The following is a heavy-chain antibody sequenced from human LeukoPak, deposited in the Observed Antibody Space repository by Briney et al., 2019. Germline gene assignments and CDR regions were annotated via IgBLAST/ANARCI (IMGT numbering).Heavy chain of an antibody. D-gene: IGHD2-8*01. V-gene: IGHV1-2*04. CDR2: INPNSGGT. CDR3: ARGAEMEDYFDY. CDR1: GYAFTGYY. Sequence: GASVKVSCKASGYAFTGYYMHWLRQAPGQGLEWMGWINPNSGGTNYAQKFQGWVTMPRDTSISTAYMELSRLRSDDTAVYYCARGAEMEDYFDYWGRRTLVTVSS. J-gene: IGHJ4*02.